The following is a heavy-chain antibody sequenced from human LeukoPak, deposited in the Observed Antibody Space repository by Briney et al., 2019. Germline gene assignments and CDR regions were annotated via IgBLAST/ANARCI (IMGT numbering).Heavy chain of an antibody. CDR2: INPNSGST. J-gene: IGHJ6*02. D-gene: IGHD3-10*01. CDR1: GYTFTGYY. V-gene: IGHV1-2*04. CDR3: ARAGSITMVRGVSYGMDV. Sequence: WASVKVSCTASGYTFTGYYMHWVRQAPGQGLEWVGWINPNSGSTNYAQKFQGWVTMTRDTSISTAYMELSRLRSDDTAVYYCARAGSITMVRGVSYGMDVWGQGTTVTVSS.